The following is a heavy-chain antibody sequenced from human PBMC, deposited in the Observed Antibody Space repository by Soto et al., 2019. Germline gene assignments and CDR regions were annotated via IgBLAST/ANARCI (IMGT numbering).Heavy chain of an antibody. J-gene: IGHJ4*02. CDR1: GLPVSGTY. D-gene: IGHD7-27*01. CDR2: IYSDGST. CDR3: ARASSRWGSEAAY. V-gene: IGHV3-53*01. Sequence: EVQLVESGGGLIHPGGSRNLPCARPGLPVSGTYWAGSRQAPGKGLEWVSGIYSDGSTIYADSVKGRFTIFRDNSKNTLYLQMNSLRAEDTAVYHCARASSRWGSEAAYWGQGTLVTVSS.